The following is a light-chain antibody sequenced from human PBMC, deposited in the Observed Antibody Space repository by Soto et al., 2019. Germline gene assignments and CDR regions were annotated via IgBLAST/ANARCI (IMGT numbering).Light chain of an antibody. Sequence: QSALTQPASVSGSPEQSITISCTGTSSDVGAYNLVSWYQQHPGKAPRLIIYEGSKRPSGISHRFSGSKSDNTASLTISGLRAEEEGHYLCCSFAGSRTFVLGGGTTHTVL. CDR1: SSDVGAYNL. J-gene: IGLJ3*02. V-gene: IGLV2-23*01. CDR3: CSFAGSRTFV. CDR2: EGS.